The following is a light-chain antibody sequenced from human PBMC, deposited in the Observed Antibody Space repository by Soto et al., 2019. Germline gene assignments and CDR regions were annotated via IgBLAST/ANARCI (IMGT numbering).Light chain of an antibody. CDR1: QDIASW. CDR3: QQANILPYT. V-gene: IGKV1-12*02. CDR2: AAS. J-gene: IGKJ2*01. Sequence: DIQMTQSPSFVSASVGDRVTITCRASQDIASWLAWYQQIPGKAPKLLIYAASRLHSGVPSRFSGSGYGTDFTLTISSLQPEDFATYYCQQANILPYTFGQGTKLEIK.